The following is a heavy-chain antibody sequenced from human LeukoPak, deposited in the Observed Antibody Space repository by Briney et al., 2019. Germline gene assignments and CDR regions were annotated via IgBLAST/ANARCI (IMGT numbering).Heavy chain of an antibody. V-gene: IGHV1-18*01. D-gene: IGHD2-2*01. Sequence: ASVKVSCKASGYTFTSYGISWVRQAPGQGLEWMGWISAYNGNTNYAQELQGRVTMTTDTSTSTAYMELRSLRSDDTAVYYCARDRIVPAAISYYYYYGMDVWGQGTTVTVSS. CDR1: GYTFTSYG. CDR2: ISAYNGNT. J-gene: IGHJ6*02. CDR3: ARDRIVPAAISYYYYYGMDV.